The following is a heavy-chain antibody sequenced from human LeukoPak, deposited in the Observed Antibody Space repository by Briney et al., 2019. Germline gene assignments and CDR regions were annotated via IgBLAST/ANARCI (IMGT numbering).Heavy chain of an antibody. CDR1: GFTFNISG. Sequence: GGSLRLSCVASGFTFNISGMHWVRQAPGKGLEWVAFIWYDGSTKYYADSVKGRFTISRDNSKNTLYLQMNSLRAEDTAVFYCAKPDGDHVGQLDAFDIWGQGTMVTVSS. D-gene: IGHD4-17*01. CDR2: IWYDGSTK. V-gene: IGHV3-30*02. CDR3: AKPDGDHVGQLDAFDI. J-gene: IGHJ3*02.